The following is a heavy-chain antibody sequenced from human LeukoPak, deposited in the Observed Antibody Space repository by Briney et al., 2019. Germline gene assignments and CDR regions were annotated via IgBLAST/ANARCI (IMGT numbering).Heavy chain of an antibody. D-gene: IGHD5-24*01. CDR1: GGSISNSNYY. J-gene: IGHJ4*02. V-gene: IGHV4-39*01. CDR3: ARLGDAYNLLLDY. Sequence: PSETLSLTCTVSGGSISNSNYYWAWIRQPPVKGLEWIGSIYYSGSTYYDPSLRSRLTMSVDASKNQFSLRLTSVTAADTALYYCARLGDAYNLLLDYWGQGALVTVSS. CDR2: IYYSGST.